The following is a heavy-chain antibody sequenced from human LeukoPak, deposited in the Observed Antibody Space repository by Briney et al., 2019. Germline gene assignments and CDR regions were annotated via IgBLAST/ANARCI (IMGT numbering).Heavy chain of an antibody. CDR1: GFSFSSYA. CDR3: AKAGLLWFGESWMDV. D-gene: IGHD3-10*01. J-gene: IGHJ6*02. V-gene: IGHV3-7*01. CDR2: IKEDGSES. Sequence: PGGSLRLSCAASGFSFSSYATTWARQAPVKGLEWVANIKEDGSESHYVDSVKGRFTISRDNAKNSLYLQMNSLRAEDTAMYFCAKAGLLWFGESWMDVWGQGTTVTVSS.